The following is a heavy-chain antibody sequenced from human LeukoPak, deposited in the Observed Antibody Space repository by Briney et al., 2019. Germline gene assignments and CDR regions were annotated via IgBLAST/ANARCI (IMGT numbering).Heavy chain of an antibody. J-gene: IGHJ4*02. CDR1: GGSISSYY. CDR2: IYYSGST. D-gene: IGHD6-13*01. CDR3: ARDPVVAAAGTGDY. V-gene: IGHV4-59*01. Sequence: SETLSLTCTVSGGSISSYYWSWIRQPPGKGLEWIGYIYYSGSTNYNPSLKSRVAISVDTSKNQFSLKLSSVTAADTAVYYCARDPVVAAAGTGDYWGQGTLVTVSS.